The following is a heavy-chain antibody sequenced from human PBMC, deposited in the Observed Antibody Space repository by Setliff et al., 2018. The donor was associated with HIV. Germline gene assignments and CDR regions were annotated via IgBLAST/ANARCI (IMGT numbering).Heavy chain of an antibody. V-gene: IGHV3-21*01. Sequence: PGGSLRLSCAASGFTFSSYSMNWVRQAPGKGLEWVSSISSSSSYMSYADSVKGRFTISRDNSKNALYLQMDSLRDEDTAVYFCVKDDHGSYDRLFYFDYWGQGTLVTVPQ. CDR3: VKDDHGSYDRLFYFDY. D-gene: IGHD4-17*01. J-gene: IGHJ4*02. CDR1: GFTFSSYS. CDR2: ISSSSSYM.